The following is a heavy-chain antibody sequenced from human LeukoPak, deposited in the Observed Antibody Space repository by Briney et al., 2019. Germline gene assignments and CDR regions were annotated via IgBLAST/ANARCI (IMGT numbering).Heavy chain of an antibody. CDR2: IYTSGST. CDR1: GGSFSGYY. Sequence: SETLSLTCAVYGGSFSGYYWSWIRQPAGKGLEWIGRIYTSGSTNYNPSLKSRVTVSVDTSKNQFSLKLSSVTAADTAVYYCARDIGYQSQYYYDSSGYYNWFDPWGQGTLVTVSS. J-gene: IGHJ5*02. V-gene: IGHV4-4*07. CDR3: ARDIGYQSQYYYDSSGYYNWFDP. D-gene: IGHD3-22*01.